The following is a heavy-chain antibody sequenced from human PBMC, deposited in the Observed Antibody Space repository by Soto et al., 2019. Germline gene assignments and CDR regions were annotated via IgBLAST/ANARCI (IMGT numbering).Heavy chain of an antibody. Sequence: QVHLQQWGAGVLKPSETLSLTCAVSGDSVSSGDSYWSWIRQPPGKALEWIGYTSFSGYTSYSPSLKSRVTISVDMSKSQFSLRLTSVTAADTAVYYCVRGGNPYHYATSGPGTFDKWGQGTLVSVSS. CDR2: TSFSGYT. J-gene: IGHJ4*02. CDR3: VRGGNPYHYATSGPGTFDK. V-gene: IGHV4-30-4*01. CDR1: GDSVSSGDSY. D-gene: IGHD1-26*01.